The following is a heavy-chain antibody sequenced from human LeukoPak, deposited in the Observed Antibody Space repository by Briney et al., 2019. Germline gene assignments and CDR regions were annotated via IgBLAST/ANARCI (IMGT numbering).Heavy chain of an antibody. J-gene: IGHJ3*02. Sequence: PGGSLRLSCADSGFTFSSYWMSWVRQAPGKGLEWVANIKQDGSEKYYVDSVKGRFTISRDNAKNSLYLQMNSLRAEDTAVYYCARDRSDILIGYNDAFDIWGQGTMVTVSS. CDR2: IKQDGSEK. V-gene: IGHV3-7*01. CDR3: ARDRSDILIGYNDAFDI. CDR1: GFTFSSYW. D-gene: IGHD3-9*01.